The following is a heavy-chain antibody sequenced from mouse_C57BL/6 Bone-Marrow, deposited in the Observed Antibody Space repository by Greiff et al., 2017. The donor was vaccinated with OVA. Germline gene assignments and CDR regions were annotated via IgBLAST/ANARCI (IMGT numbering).Heavy chain of an antibody. CDR2: IYPRSGNT. D-gene: IGHD2-4*01. CDR3: ARRYYDYDEGNWYFDV. CDR1: GYTFTSYG. Sequence: QVQLQQSGAELARPGASVKLSCKASGYTFTSYGISWVKQRTGQGLEWIGEIYPRSGNTYYNEKFKGKATLTAAKSSSTAYMELRSLTSEDSAVYFCARRYYDYDEGNWYFDVWGTGTTVTVSS. V-gene: IGHV1-81*01. J-gene: IGHJ1*03.